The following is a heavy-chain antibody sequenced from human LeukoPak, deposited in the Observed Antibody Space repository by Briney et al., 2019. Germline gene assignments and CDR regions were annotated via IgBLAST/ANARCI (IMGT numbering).Heavy chain of an antibody. CDR2: IYYSGSA. CDR1: GGSISSSTYS. D-gene: IGHD1-20*01. V-gene: IGHV4-39*01. Sequence: PSETLSLTCTVSGGSISSSTYSWGWIRQPPGKGLEWIGTIYYSGSAYYNPSLNSRVTVSVDTSKNQFSLKLSSVTAADTSVYYCARQFITGTGRGYFDSWGQGSPVTVSS. J-gene: IGHJ4*02. CDR3: ARQFITGTGRGYFDS.